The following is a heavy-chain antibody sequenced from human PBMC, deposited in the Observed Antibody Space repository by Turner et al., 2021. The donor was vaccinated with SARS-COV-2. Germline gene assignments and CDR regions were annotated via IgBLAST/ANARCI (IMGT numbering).Heavy chain of an antibody. Sequence: EVQLLESGGGLVQPGGSLRLSCAASGFTFSSYAMSWVRQAPGKGLEWVSAISGSGGSTYHADSVKGRFTISRDNSKNTLYLQMNSLRAEDTAVYYCARDPNAGYYYMDVWGKGTTVTVSS. J-gene: IGHJ6*03. CDR3: ARDPNAGYYYMDV. CDR1: GFTFSSYA. CDR2: ISGSGGST. D-gene: IGHD2-8*01. V-gene: IGHV3-23*01.